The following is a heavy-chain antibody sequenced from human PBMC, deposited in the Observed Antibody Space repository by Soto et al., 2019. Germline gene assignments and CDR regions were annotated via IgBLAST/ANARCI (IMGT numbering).Heavy chain of an antibody. V-gene: IGHV6-1*01. Sequence: QSPTLSLTCAISGDSFSSNSAAWNWIRQSPSRGLEWLGRTYYRSKWYNDYAVSVKSRITINRDTSKNQFSLQLNSVTPEDTAVYYCARVAYTAMVFSYYYYMDVWGKGTTVTVSS. J-gene: IGHJ6*03. CDR2: TYYRSKWYN. D-gene: IGHD5-18*01. CDR1: GDSFSSNSAA. CDR3: ARVAYTAMVFSYYYYMDV.